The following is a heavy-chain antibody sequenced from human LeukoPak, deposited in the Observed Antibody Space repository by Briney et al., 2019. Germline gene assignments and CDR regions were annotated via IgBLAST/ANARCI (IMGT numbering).Heavy chain of an antibody. CDR3: ARPRTAARHDAFDI. D-gene: IGHD6-6*01. Sequence: SETLSLTCTVSGGSISSGDYYWSWIRQPPGKGLEWIGYIYYSGSTYYNPSLKSRVTISVDTSKNQFSLKLSSVTAADTAVYYCARPRTAARHDAFDIWGQGTMVTVSS. CDR2: IYYSGST. V-gene: IGHV4-30-4*02. J-gene: IGHJ3*02. CDR1: GGSISSGDYY.